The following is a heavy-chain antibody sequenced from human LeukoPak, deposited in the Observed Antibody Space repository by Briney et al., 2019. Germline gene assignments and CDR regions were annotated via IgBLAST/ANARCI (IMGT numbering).Heavy chain of an antibody. Sequence: GGSLRLSCAASGFPFSSYWMHWVRQVPGKGLLWVSRINSDGSATIYADSVRGRFTISRDNAKNMLYLQMSGLRVEDTAVYHCASDSPYYGMDVWGQGTTVTVSS. J-gene: IGHJ6*02. CDR1: GFPFSSYW. CDR2: INSDGSAT. V-gene: IGHV3-74*01. CDR3: ASDSPYYGMDV.